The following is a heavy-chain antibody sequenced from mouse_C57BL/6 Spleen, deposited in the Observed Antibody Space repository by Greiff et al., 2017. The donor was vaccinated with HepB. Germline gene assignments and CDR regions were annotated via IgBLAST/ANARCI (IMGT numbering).Heavy chain of an antibody. Sequence: QVQLQQPGAELVKPGASVKMSCKASGYTFTSYWITWVKQRPGQGLEWIGDIYPGSGSTNYNEKFKSKATLTVDTSSSTAYMQLSSLTSEDSAVYYCARWRDYYGSSSSYFDYWGQGTTLTVSS. CDR1: GYTFTSYW. V-gene: IGHV1-55*01. D-gene: IGHD1-1*01. J-gene: IGHJ2*01. CDR2: IYPGSGST. CDR3: ARWRDYYGSSSSYFDY.